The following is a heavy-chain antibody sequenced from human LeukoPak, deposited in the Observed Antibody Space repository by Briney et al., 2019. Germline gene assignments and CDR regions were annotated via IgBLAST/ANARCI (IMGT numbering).Heavy chain of an antibody. J-gene: IGHJ5*02. V-gene: IGHV4-59*01. Sequence: SETLSLTCTVSGGSISSYYWSWIRQPPGQGLEWIGYIYYSGSTNYNPSLKSRVTISVDTSKNQFSLKLSSVTAADTAVYYCASDERRNNWFDPWGQGTLVTVSS. CDR1: GGSISSYY. D-gene: IGHD6-25*01. CDR2: IYYSGST. CDR3: ASDERRNNWFDP.